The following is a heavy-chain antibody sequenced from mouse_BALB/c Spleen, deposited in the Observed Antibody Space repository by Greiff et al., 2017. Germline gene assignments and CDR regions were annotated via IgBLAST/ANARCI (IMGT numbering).Heavy chain of an antibody. D-gene: IGHD4-1*01. CDR2: ISYDGSN. CDR3: AREGTGFAY. Sequence: DVKLQESGPGLVKPSQSLSLTCSVTGYSITSGYYWNWIRQFPGNKLEWMGYISYDGSNNYNPSLKNRISITRDTSKNQFFLKLNSVTTEDTATYYCAREGTGFAYWGQGTLVTVSA. CDR1: GYSITSGYY. J-gene: IGHJ3*01. V-gene: IGHV3-6*02.